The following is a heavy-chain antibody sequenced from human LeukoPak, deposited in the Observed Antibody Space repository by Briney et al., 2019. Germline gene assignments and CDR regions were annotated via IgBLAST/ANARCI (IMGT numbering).Heavy chain of an antibody. D-gene: IGHD3-22*01. CDR3: ASLFFYYYDSSGCRYYFDY. Sequence: PSETLSLTCTVSGGSISSSSYYWGWIRQPPGKGLEWIGSIYYSGSTYYNPSLKSRVTISVDTSKNQFSLKLSSVTAADTAVYYCASLFFYYYDSSGCRYYFDYWGQGTLVTVSS. J-gene: IGHJ4*02. CDR2: IYYSGST. CDR1: GGSISSSSYY. V-gene: IGHV4-39*07.